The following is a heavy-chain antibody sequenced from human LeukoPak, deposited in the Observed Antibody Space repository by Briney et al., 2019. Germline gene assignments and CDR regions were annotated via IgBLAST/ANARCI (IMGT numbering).Heavy chain of an antibody. CDR1: GFTFSDYY. V-gene: IGHV3-23*01. D-gene: IGHD3-10*01. Sequence: PGGSLRLSCAASGFTFSDYYMSWIRQAPGKGLEWVSAISGSGGSTYYADSVKGRFTISRDNSKNTLYLQMNSLRAEDTAVYYCAKVGTFYGSGSYYNTPHWGQGTLVTVSS. CDR3: AKVGTFYGSGSYYNTPH. J-gene: IGHJ4*02. CDR2: ISGSGGST.